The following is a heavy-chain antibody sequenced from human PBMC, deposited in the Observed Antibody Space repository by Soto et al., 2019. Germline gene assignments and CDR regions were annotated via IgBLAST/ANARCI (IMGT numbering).Heavy chain of an antibody. CDR1: CGSIVGSRCR. J-gene: IGHJ3*02. D-gene: IGHD1-26*01. V-gene: IGHV4-39*01. CDR2: IKYSGTT. CDR3: ARHGITGSYYDAFDI. Sequence: LVTLCVTWTVSCGSIVGSRCRCGLIRQPPGKGLEWIASIKYSGTTFYNPSLKSRVTLSVDTSKNQFALKLSSVTAAETAVYYCARHGITGSYYDAFDIWGQGTMVT.